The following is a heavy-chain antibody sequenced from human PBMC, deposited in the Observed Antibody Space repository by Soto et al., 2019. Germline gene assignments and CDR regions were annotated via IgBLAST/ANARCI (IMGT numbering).Heavy chain of an antibody. D-gene: IGHD2-2*01. CDR2: ISYDGTIT. Sequence: QPGGSLRLSCAASGFTISNYGMHWVRQAPGKGLEWVAVISYDGTITYYADSVKGRFTISRDNSKNTLYLQMNSLRTEDTAVYYCATTRVGPCSSSICFSGIFDGMDVWGQGTTVTAP. J-gene: IGHJ6*02. V-gene: IGHV3-30-3*01. CDR1: GFTISNYG. CDR3: ATTRVGPCSSSICFSGIFDGMDV.